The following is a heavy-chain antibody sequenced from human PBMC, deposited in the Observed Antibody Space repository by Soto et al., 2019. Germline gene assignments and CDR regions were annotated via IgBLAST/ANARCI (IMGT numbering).Heavy chain of an antibody. J-gene: IGHJ6*02. Sequence: QVQLVQSGAEVKKPGSSVKSSGKAPGATLSGYAISGLRQAPGQGLEWMGGIIPIFGTANYEQKFQGRVTITADESTSTAYMELSSLRSEDTAVYYCARHPGGRGYYYGMDVWGQGTTVTVSS. CDR2: IIPIFGTA. CDR3: ARHPGGRGYYYGMDV. V-gene: IGHV1-69*12. D-gene: IGHD2-15*01. CDR1: GATLSGYA.